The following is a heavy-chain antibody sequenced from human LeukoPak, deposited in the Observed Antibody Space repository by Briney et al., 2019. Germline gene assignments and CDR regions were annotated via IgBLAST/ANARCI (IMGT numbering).Heavy chain of an antibody. D-gene: IGHD3-22*01. J-gene: IGHJ4*02. CDR3: VYERSGYSGY. CDR1: GFTVSSKY. CDR2: INSGGST. V-gene: IGHV3-66*01. Sequence: GGSLRLSCAASGFTVSSKYMSWVRQAPGKGLEWVSAINSGGSTNYADSVKGRFTISRDNSKNTVCLQMNSLRGEDTAVYYCVYERSGYSGYWGQGILVTVSS.